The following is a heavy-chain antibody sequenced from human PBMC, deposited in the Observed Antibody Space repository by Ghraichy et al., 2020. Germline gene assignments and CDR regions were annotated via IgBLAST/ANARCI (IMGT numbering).Heavy chain of an antibody. V-gene: IGHV3-11*01. CDR1: GFAFSGYH. CDR3: ERDRWSGSKPLYFDL. CDR2: MTNGGSTI. D-gene: IGHD3-3*01. Sequence: GGSLRLSCAASGFAFSGYHMTWIRQAPGKGLEWLSYMTNGGSTIDYADSVKGRFTISRDNAKNSLYLQMNSLRAEDTAVYYCERDRWSGSKPLYFDLWGRGTLVTVSS. J-gene: IGHJ2*01.